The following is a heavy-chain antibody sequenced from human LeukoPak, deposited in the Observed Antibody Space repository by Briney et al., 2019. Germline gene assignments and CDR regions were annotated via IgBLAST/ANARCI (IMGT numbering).Heavy chain of an antibody. Sequence: PSETLSLTCTVSGGSTSSYYWSWIRQPAGKGLEWIGRIYTSGSTNYNPSLKSRVTISVDKSKNQFSLKLSSVTAADTAVYYCARAGILWFGENWFDPWGQGTLVTVSS. CDR1: GGSTSSYY. CDR2: IYTSGST. J-gene: IGHJ5*02. D-gene: IGHD3-10*01. V-gene: IGHV4-4*07. CDR3: ARAGILWFGENWFDP.